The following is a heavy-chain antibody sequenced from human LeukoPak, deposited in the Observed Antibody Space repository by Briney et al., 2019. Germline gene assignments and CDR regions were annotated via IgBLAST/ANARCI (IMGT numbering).Heavy chain of an antibody. CDR2: IGSAGYT. CDR1: GFTFDNND. D-gene: IGHD6-6*01. CDR3: ARAPPYSSASWGYYGMDV. J-gene: IGHJ6*02. V-gene: IGHV3-13*01. Sequence: PGGSLGLSCEVSGFTFDNNDMHWVRQSTGKGLEWVSAIGSAGYTYYAESVRGRFTITRDTAKQSLYLQMNSLRAGDTAVYYCARAPPYSSASWGYYGMDVWGQGTTVTVSS.